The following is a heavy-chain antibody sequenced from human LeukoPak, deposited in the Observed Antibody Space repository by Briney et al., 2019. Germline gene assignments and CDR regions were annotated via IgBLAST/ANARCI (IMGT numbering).Heavy chain of an antibody. CDR2: IKQDGSEK. J-gene: IGHJ6*03. CDR1: GFTFSSYW. CDR3: ARDNVYSSYYYYYYMDV. Sequence: GGSLRLSCAASGFTFSSYWMSWVRQAPGKGLEWVANIKQDGSEKYYVDSVKGRFTISRDNAKNSLYLQMNSLRAEDTAVYYCARDNVYSSYYYYYYMDVWGKGTTVTVSS. D-gene: IGHD2-15*01. V-gene: IGHV3-7*01.